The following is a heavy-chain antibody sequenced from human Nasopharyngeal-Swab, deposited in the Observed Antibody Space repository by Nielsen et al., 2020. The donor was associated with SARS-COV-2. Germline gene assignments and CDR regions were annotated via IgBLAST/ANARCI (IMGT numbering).Heavy chain of an antibody. D-gene: IGHD2-15*01. CDR1: GFTFGSYR. CDR3: AREPQGDIVVVVAPTTSPRYYYYGMDV. CDR2: ISSSSSTI. J-gene: IGHJ6*02. V-gene: IGHV3-48*02. Sequence: GESLRLSCAASGFTFGSYRMNWVRQAPGKGLEWVSYISSSSSTIYYADSVKGRFTISRDNAKNSLYLQMNSLRDEDTAVYYCAREPQGDIVVVVAPTTSPRYYYYGMDVWGQGTTVTVSS.